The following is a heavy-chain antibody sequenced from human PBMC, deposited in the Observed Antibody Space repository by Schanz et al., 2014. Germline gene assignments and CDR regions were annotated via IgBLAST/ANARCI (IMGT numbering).Heavy chain of an antibody. V-gene: IGHV1-69*04. D-gene: IGHD4-17*01. J-gene: IGHJ4*02. CDR2: IIPILGIA. Sequence: QVQLVQSGAEVKKPGSPVKVSCKSSGGTFSSYAISWVRQAPGQGLEWMGRIIPILGIANYAQKFQGRVTITADRSTSTAYMELSSLRSEDTAVYYCARGYGDSPTDFWGQGTLVNVSA. CDR1: GGTFSSYA. CDR3: ARGYGDSPTDF.